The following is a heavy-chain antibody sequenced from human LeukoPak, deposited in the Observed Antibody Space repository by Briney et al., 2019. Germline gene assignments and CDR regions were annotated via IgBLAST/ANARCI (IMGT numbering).Heavy chain of an antibody. D-gene: IGHD1-26*01. V-gene: IGHV3-23*01. CDR3: AKYGPQDSGSSHFDY. Sequence: PGGSLRLSCAASGFTFTSYSMNWVRQAPGKGLEWVSTISGGGGSTYYADSVKGRFTISRDNSKNTLYLQVNSLRAEDTAIYYCAKYGPQDSGSSHFDYWGQGALATVSS. CDR1: GFTFTSYS. CDR2: ISGGGGST. J-gene: IGHJ4*02.